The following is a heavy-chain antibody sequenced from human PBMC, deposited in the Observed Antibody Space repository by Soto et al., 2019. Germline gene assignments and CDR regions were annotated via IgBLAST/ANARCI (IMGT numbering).Heavy chain of an antibody. CDR1: GFTFSRYW. J-gene: IGHJ4*02. CDR3: ATMVMIPGPRTIFDH. V-gene: IGHV3-7*01. D-gene: IGHD2-21*01. Sequence: EVQLVESGGGLVQPGGSVRLSCAASGFTFSRYWMSWVRQAPGKGLEWVANIKQDGSEKYYVDSVKGRFTISKDDAKNSVFLQMNSLRGEDTALYYCATMVMIPGPRTIFDHWGQGALVTVSS. CDR2: IKQDGSEK.